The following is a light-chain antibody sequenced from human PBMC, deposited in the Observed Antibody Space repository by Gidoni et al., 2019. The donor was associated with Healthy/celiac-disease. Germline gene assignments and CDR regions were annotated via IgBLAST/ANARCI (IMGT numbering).Light chain of an antibody. J-gene: IGKJ1*01. CDR2: AAS. CDR3: QQYYSYLPT. V-gene: IGKV1-8*01. CDR1: QGISSY. Sequence: AIRITQSPSSLSASTGDRVTITCRASQGISSYLAWYQQKPGKAPKLLIYAASTLQSGVPSRFSGSGSGTDFTLTISCLQSEDFATYYCQQYYSYLPTFXQXTKVXIK.